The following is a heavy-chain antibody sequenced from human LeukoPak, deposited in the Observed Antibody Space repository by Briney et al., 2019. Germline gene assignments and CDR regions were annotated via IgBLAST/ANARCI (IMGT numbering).Heavy chain of an antibody. V-gene: IGHV4-30-2*01. CDR1: GGSINSGGYS. J-gene: IGHJ4*02. CDR3: ASQLSPGIGYFDY. Sequence: SQTLSLTCAVSGGSINSGGYSWSWIRQPPGKGLEWIGYIYHSGSTYYNPSLKSRVTISVDRSKNQFSLKLSSVTAADTAVYYCASQLSPGIGYFDYWGQGTLVTVSS. D-gene: IGHD2/OR15-2a*01. CDR2: IYHSGST.